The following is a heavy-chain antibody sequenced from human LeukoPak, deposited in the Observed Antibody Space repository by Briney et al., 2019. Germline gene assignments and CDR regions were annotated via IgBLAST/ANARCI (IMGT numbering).Heavy chain of an antibody. J-gene: IGHJ4*02. CDR1: GGSFSGYY. Sequence: SETLSLTCAVYGGSFSGYYWSWIRQPPGKGLEWIGEINHSGSTNYNPSLKSRVTISVDTSKNQFSLKLSSVTAADTAVYYCARGGDGGNDYWGQGTLVTVSS. CDR3: ARGGDGGNDY. CDR2: INHSGST. D-gene: IGHD4-23*01. V-gene: IGHV4-34*01.